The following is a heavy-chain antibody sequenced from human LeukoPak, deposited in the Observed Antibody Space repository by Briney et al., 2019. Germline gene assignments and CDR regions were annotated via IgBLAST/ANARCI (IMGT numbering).Heavy chain of an antibody. CDR2: INHSGST. J-gene: IGHJ4*02. Sequence: SETLSLTCAVYGGSFSGYYWSWIRQPPGKGLEWIGEINHSGSTNYNPSLKSRVTISVDTSKNQFSLKLSSVTAADTAVYYCARRSNDILTGYYFDYWGQGTLVTVSS. V-gene: IGHV4-34*01. CDR3: ARRSNDILTGYYFDY. CDR1: GGSFSGYY. D-gene: IGHD3-9*01.